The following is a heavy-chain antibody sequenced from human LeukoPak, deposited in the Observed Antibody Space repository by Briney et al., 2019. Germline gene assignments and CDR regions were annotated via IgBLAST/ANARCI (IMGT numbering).Heavy chain of an antibody. V-gene: IGHV4-59*01. D-gene: IGHD3-22*01. CDR3: ARDLGDSSGYYYYYYGMDV. CDR1: GGSISSYY. CDR2: IYYSGST. Sequence: SETLSLTCTVSGGSISSYYWSWIRQPPGKALEWIGYIYYSGSTNYNPSLKSRVTISVDTSKNQFSLKLSSVTAADTAVYYCARDLGDSSGYYYYYYGMDVWGQGTTVTVSS. J-gene: IGHJ6*02.